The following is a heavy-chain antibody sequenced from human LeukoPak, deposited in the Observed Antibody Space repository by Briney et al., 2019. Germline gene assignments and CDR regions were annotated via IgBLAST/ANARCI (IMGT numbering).Heavy chain of an antibody. V-gene: IGHV1-8*01. CDR1: GYTFTSYD. J-gene: IGHJ4*02. D-gene: IGHD3-22*01. CDR2: MNPNSGNT. Sequence: ASVKVSCKASGYTFTSYDINWVRQATGQGLEWMGWMNPNSGNTGYAQNFQGRVTMTRNTSISTAYMELSSLRSEDTAVYYCARVGDYYDSSGYYHPYFDYWGQGTLVTVSS. CDR3: ARVGDYYDSSGYYHPYFDY.